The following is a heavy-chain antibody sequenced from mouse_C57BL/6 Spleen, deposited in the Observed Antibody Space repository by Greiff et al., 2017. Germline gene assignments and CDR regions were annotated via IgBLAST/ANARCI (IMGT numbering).Heavy chain of an antibody. D-gene: IGHD2-10*02. CDR1: GYSFTDYN. J-gene: IGHJ4*01. Sequence: VQLQQSGPELVKPGASVKISCKASGYSFTDYNMTWVKQSNGKSLEWIGVINPNYGTTSYNQQFKGKATLTVDHSSSTAYMQLNSLTSEESAVYYCAKSGRYDLVYYAMDYWGQGTSVTVSS. CDR3: AKSGRYDLVYYAMDY. CDR2: INPNYGTT. V-gene: IGHV1-39*01.